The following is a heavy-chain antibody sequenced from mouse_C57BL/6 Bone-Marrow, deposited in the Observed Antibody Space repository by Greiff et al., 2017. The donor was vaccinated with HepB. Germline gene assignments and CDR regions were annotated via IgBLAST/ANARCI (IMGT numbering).Heavy chain of an antibody. J-gene: IGHJ3*01. Sequence: EVMLVESGAELVKPGASVKLSCTASGFNIKDYYMHWVKQRTEQGLEWIGRIDPEDGETKYAPKFQGKVTITADTSSNTAYLQLSSLTSEDTAVYYCVKALYGNPFSYWGQGTLVTVSA. D-gene: IGHD1-1*01. V-gene: IGHV14-2*01. CDR2: IDPEDGET. CDR3: VKALYGNPFSY. CDR1: GFNIKDYY.